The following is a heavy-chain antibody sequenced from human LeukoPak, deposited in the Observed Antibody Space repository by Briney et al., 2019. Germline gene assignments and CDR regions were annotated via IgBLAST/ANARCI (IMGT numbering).Heavy chain of an antibody. CDR1: GYTFTGYY. D-gene: IGHD6-19*01. Sequence: GASVKVSCKASGYTFTGYYMHWVRQAPGQGLEWMGWINPNSGGTNCAQKFQGRVTMTRDTSISTAYMELSRLRSDDTAVYYCARVRYSSGWASFDYWGQGTLVTVSS. CDR3: ARVRYSSGWASFDY. CDR2: INPNSGGT. V-gene: IGHV1-2*02. J-gene: IGHJ4*02.